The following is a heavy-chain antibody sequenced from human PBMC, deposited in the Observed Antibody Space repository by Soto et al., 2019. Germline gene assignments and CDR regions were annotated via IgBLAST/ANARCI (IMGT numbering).Heavy chain of an antibody. CDR1: GFSFSSYG. J-gene: IGHJ4*02. CDR3: AKDQSVRGLVIEPNAMGY. Sequence: QPGGSLRLSCAASGFSFSSYGMHWVRQAPGEGLEWVALISYDGSNKYYADSVKGRFTISRDNSKNTLYLQMSSLRPEDTAVYYCAKDQSVRGLVIEPNAMGYWGQGPLVTVYS. D-gene: IGHD2-2*01. V-gene: IGHV3-30*18. CDR2: ISYDGSNK.